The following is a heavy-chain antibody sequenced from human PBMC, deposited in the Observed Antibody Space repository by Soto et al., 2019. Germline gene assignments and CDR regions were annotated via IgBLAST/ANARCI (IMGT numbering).Heavy chain of an antibody. J-gene: IGHJ4*02. CDR2: IYYGGTT. CDR1: VEPMTGGYY. Sequence: SETLSLTCDVSVEPMTGGYYWGWIWQSPGKGLEWIGSIYYGGTTCYNPSLRSRLAISIDTSKNQFSLRLSSVTAADTALYYCARGWYYFDFWGQGTLVTVSS. V-gene: IGHV4-38-2*01. D-gene: IGHD2-15*01. CDR3: ARGWYYFDF.